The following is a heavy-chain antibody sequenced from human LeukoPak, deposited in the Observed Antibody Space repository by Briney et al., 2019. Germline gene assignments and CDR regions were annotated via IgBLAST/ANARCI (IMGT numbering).Heavy chain of an antibody. CDR1: GGSVSSGSYY. Sequence: SETLSLTCTVSGGSVSSGSYYWSWIRQPPGKGLEWIGYIYYSGSTNYNPSLKSRVTISVDTSKNQFSLKLSSVTAADTAVYYCARGYCSGGSCYSWWFDPWGQGTLVTVSS. D-gene: IGHD2-15*01. CDR3: ARGYCSGGSCYSWWFDP. V-gene: IGHV4-61*01. CDR2: IYYSGST. J-gene: IGHJ5*02.